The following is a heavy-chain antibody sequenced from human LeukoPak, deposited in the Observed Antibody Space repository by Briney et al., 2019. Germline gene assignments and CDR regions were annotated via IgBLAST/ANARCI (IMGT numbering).Heavy chain of an antibody. CDR3: ARGYYDSSGYNSHAFDI. Sequence: ASVTVSCKASGYTFTSYYMDWVRQAPGQGLEWMGIINPSGGSTSYAQKFQGRVTMTRDMSTSTVYMELSSLRSEDTAVYYCARGYYDSSGYNSHAFDIWGQGTMVTVSS. V-gene: IGHV1-46*01. CDR1: GYTFTSYY. CDR2: INPSGGST. D-gene: IGHD3-22*01. J-gene: IGHJ3*02.